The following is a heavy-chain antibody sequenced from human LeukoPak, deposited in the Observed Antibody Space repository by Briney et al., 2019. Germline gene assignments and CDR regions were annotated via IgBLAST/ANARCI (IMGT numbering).Heavy chain of an antibody. CDR2: ISSSSSYI. J-gene: IGHJ3*02. CDR1: GFTFSSYS. D-gene: IGHD3-10*01. Sequence: SGGSLRLSCAASGFTFSSYSMNWVRQAPGKGLEWVSSISSSSSYIYYADSVKGRFTIPRDNAKNSLYLQMNSLRAEDTAVYYCAAMVRGVIIPLDAFDIWGQGTMVTVSS. CDR3: AAMVRGVIIPLDAFDI. V-gene: IGHV3-21*01.